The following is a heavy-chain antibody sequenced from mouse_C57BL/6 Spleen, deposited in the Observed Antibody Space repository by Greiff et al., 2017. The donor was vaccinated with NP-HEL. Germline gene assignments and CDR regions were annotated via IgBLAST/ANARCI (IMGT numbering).Heavy chain of an antibody. J-gene: IGHJ4*01. CDR1: GYAFTNYL. CDR3: ALIYDGYYEAMDY. D-gene: IGHD2-3*01. V-gene: IGHV1-54*01. CDR2: INPGSGGT. Sequence: VQLQQSGAELVRPGTSVKVSCKASGYAFTNYLIEWVKQRPGQGLEWIGVINPGSGGTNYNEKFKGKATLTADKSSSTAYMQLSSLTSEDSAVYFCALIYDGYYEAMDYWGQGTSVTVSS.